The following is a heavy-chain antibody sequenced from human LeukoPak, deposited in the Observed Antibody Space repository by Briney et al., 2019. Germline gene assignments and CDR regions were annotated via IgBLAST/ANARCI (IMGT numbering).Heavy chain of an antibody. CDR2: VNRDGSET. V-gene: IGHV3-7*01. CDR1: GFALSSHW. J-gene: IGHJ4*02. Sequence: GGSLRLSCAASGFALSSHWMTWVRQVPGRGPEWVANVNRDGSETYYLDSVKGRFTISKDNAKNSLYLQMNSLRAEDTAVYYCAKTKYSRHAIDYWGQGTLVPVSS. D-gene: IGHD3-22*01. CDR3: AKTKYSRHAIDY.